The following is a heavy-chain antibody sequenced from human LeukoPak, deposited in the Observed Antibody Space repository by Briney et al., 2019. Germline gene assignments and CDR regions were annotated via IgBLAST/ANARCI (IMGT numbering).Heavy chain of an antibody. CDR1: GFTFSSYD. V-gene: IGHV3-23*01. D-gene: IGHD2-2*01. CDR3: AKGQVPAAHWGHGMDV. J-gene: IGHJ6*02. CDR2: IHTSGGLI. Sequence: GGSLRLSCAASGFTFSSYDMYWVRQAPGKGLEWVSGIHTSGGLIYYADSVKGRFNLSRDNSKNTLYLQMNSLRAEDTALYYCAKGQVPAAHWGHGMDVWGQGATVTVSS.